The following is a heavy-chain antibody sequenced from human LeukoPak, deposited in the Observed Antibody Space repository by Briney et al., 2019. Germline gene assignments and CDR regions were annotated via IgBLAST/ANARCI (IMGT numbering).Heavy chain of an antibody. CDR1: AGTFSSFS. V-gene: IGHV1-69*04. D-gene: IGHD2-15*01. Sequence: SVNVSCKPSAGTFSSFSIGWVRHAPGQGLEWMGRIIPILGIANYAQKFQGRVTITADKSTSTAYVELSSLRSEDTAVYYWARDNKVGATVDYCGQGKLVTVSS. CDR3: ARDNKVGATVDY. CDR2: IIPILGIA. J-gene: IGHJ4*02.